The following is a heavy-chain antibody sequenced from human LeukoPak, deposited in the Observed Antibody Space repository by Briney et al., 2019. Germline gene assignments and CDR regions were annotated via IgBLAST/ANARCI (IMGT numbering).Heavy chain of an antibody. CDR2: IYHSGST. Sequence: NTSETLSLTCAVSGGSISSGGYSWSWIRQPPGKGLEWIGYIYHSGSTYYNPSLKSRVTISVDRSKNQFSLKLSSVTAADTAVYYCAKEGMTRGVIDYWGQGALVTVSS. D-gene: IGHD3-10*01. CDR1: GGSISSGGYS. V-gene: IGHV4-30-2*01. J-gene: IGHJ4*02. CDR3: AKEGMTRGVIDY.